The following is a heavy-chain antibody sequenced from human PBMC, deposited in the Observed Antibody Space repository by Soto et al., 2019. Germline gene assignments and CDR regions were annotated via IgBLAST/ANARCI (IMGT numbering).Heavy chain of an antibody. CDR3: ARELAYSLDY. J-gene: IGHJ4*02. V-gene: IGHV1-8*01. CDR1: GYTFTSYA. CDR2: MNPNSGNT. D-gene: IGHD2-15*01. Sequence: ASVKVSCKASGYTFTSYAINWVRQATGQGLEWMGWMNPNSGNTVYAQKFQGRVTMTRNTSISTAYMELSSLRSEDTAVYYCARELAYSLDYWGQGTLVTVSS.